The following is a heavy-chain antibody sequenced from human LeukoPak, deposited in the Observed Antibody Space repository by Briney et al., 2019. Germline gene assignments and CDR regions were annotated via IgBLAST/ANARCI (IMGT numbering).Heavy chain of an antibody. J-gene: IGHJ5*02. CDR3: ARADRLDGAPYLIGP. CDR1: GYTFIDYY. CDR2: INPNSGVT. D-gene: IGHD2-21*01. V-gene: IGHV1-2*02. Sequence: ASVKVSCKTSGYTFIDYYMHWVPQAPGQGLEWMGWINPNSGVTSSAQKFRDRVTMTRDTSMNAVYMEVRWLTSDDTAIYYCARADRLDGAPYLIGPWGQGTLVTVPS.